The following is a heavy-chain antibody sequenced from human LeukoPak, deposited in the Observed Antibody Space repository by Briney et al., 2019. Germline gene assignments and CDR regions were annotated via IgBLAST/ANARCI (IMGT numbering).Heavy chain of an antibody. D-gene: IGHD3-16*01. CDR1: GYSISSGDY. V-gene: IGHV4-38-2*01. CDR3: ARNRSEPLGNGGSFDY. Sequence: PSETLSLTCAVSGYSISSGDYWGWIRQPPGKGLEWIGSILNSGSTYYNLSLKSRVTISADTSKRHFSLKLSSVTAADTAVYYCARNRSEPLGNGGSFDYWGQGTQVTVSS. CDR2: ILNSGST. J-gene: IGHJ4*02.